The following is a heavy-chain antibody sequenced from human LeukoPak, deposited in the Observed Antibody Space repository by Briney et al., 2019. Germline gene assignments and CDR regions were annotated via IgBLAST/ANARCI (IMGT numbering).Heavy chain of an antibody. J-gene: IGHJ4*02. CDR2: ITDRGGDT. CDR3: AKRYRGKYDY. D-gene: IGHD1-26*01. CDR1: GFTFSNYA. V-gene: IGHV3-23*01. Sequence: GGSLRLSCAASGFTFSNYAMTWVRQAPGKGLEWVSAITDRGGDTYYGDSVKGRFTISRDNSKNTLYLQMNSLRAEDTAVYYCAKRYRGKYDYWGQGTLVTVSS.